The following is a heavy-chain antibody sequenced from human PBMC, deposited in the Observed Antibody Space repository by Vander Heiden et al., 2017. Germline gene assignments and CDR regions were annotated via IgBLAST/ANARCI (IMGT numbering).Heavy chain of an antibody. CDR1: GGTFSSYA. D-gene: IGHD1-26*01. CDR2: IIPIFGTA. J-gene: IGHJ5*02. V-gene: IGHV1-69*01. CDR3: EGVGANA. Sequence: QVQLVQSGAEVKKPGSSVKVSCKASGGTFSSYAKGWVGKADGQELEWMGGIIPIFGTATNAQKFQERVTIPADESTSTAYMDLSSLGSEETAVYSCEGVGANAWGQGTLVTVSS.